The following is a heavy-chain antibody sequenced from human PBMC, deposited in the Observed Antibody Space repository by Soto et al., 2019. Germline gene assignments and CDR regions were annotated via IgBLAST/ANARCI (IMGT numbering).Heavy chain of an antibody. CDR2: ISGYNGNR. V-gene: IGHV1-18*01. J-gene: IGHJ4*02. CDR1: GYTFTTYG. D-gene: IGHD3-16*01. CDR3: AREVEARWGEYYY. Sequence: QVQLVQSGAEVKKPGASVKVSCKASGYTFTTYGISWMRQAPGQGLEWMGWISGYNGNRNYAQNLQGRVTGTPDTSTSTGNMVLRNLSSDDTAGYYCAREVEARWGEYYYWGQGPLVIVSS.